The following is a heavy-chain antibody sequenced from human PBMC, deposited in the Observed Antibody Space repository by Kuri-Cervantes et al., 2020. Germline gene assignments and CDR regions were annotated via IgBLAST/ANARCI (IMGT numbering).Heavy chain of an antibody. D-gene: IGHD4-23*01. CDR2: IYTGDSDT. CDR1: GYSFTSYW. J-gene: IGHJ4*02. Sequence: ASVKVTFKDSGYSFTSYWIGWVRQMPGKGLDWMGIIYTGDSDTRYSRSFQGQVTISADKSISTAYLQWSSLKATDTAIYYCARLSTGISPGHFDYWRQATLVTVSS. CDR3: ARLSTGISPGHFDY. V-gene: IGHV5-51*01.